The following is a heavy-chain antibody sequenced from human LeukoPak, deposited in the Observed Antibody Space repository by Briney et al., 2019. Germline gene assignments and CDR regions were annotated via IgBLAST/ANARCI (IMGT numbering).Heavy chain of an antibody. J-gene: IGHJ5*02. V-gene: IGHV1-46*01. CDR3: ARDNHPSYENPWFDP. Sequence: ASVKVSCKASGYAFTSYYMHWVRQAPGQGLEWMGIINPSGGSTSYAQKFQGRVTMTRDTSTSTVYMELSSLRSEDTAVYYCARDNHPSYENPWFDPWGQGTLVTVSS. D-gene: IGHD5-18*01. CDR2: INPSGGST. CDR1: GYAFTSYY.